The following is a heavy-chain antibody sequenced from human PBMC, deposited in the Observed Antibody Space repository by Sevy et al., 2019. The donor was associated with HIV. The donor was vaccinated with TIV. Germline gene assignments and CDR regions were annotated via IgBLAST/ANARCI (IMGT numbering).Heavy chain of an antibody. V-gene: IGHV3-23*01. Sequence: GGSLRLSCASSGFTFSSYAMSWVRQAPGKGLEWVSTICGSGGSTYYADSVKGRFTISRDNSKNTLYFQMNSLRAEDTAVYYCHGDYDSSQLASYYYYGMDAWGQGTTVTVSS. D-gene: IGHD3-22*01. CDR3: HGDYDSSQLASYYYYGMDA. J-gene: IGHJ6*02. CDR1: GFTFSSYA. CDR2: ICGSGGST.